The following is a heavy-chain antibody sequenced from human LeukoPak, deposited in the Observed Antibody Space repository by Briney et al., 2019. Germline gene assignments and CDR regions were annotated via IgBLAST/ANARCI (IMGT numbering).Heavy chain of an antibody. CDR1: GYTLTELS. CDR2: FDPEDGET. CDR3: ATAAVGAWYYFDY. D-gene: IGHD1-26*01. Sequence: GASVKVSCKVSGYTLTELSMHWVRQAPGKGLEWMGGFDPEDGETIYAQKFQGRVTITEDTSTDTAYMELSSLRSEDTAVYYCATAAVGAWYYFDYWGQGTLVTVSS. V-gene: IGHV1-24*01. J-gene: IGHJ4*02.